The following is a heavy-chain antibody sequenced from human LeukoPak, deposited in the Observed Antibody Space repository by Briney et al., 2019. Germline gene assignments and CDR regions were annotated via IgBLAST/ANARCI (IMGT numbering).Heavy chain of an antibody. CDR2: IRSRAYGGTT. CDR1: GFTFGGHA. CDR3: SRGPIQLWVHNGMDV. Sequence: PGGSLRLSCSSYGFTFGGHAMSWVRQAPGKGLEWVGFIRSRAYGGTTEYAASVKSRFSISRDDSKGIAYLQMNSLKIEDTAVYYCSRGPIQLWVHNGMDVWGQGTTVIVSS. J-gene: IGHJ6*02. V-gene: IGHV3-49*04. D-gene: IGHD5-18*01.